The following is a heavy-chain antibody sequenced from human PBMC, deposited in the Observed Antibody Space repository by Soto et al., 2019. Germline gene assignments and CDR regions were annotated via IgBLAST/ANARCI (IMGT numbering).Heavy chain of an antibody. J-gene: IGHJ4*02. CDR2: IYYSGST. CDR3: AIVDNYYDSSGYPY. Sequence: SETLSLTCTVSGGSISSGGYYWSWIRQHPGKGLEWIGYIYYSGSTYYNPSLKSRVTISVDTSKNQFSLKLSSVTAADTAVYYCAIVDNYYDSSGYPYWGQGTLVTVSS. D-gene: IGHD3-22*01. V-gene: IGHV4-31*03. CDR1: GGSISSGGYY.